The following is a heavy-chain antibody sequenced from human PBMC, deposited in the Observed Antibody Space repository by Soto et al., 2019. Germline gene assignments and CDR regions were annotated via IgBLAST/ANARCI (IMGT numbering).Heavy chain of an antibody. CDR2: IIPIFGTA. J-gene: IGHJ6*02. CDR1: GGTFSSYA. V-gene: IGHV1-69*13. D-gene: IGHD5-12*01. Sequence: SVKVSCKASGGTFSSYAISWVRQAPGQRVEWVGGIIPIFGTANYAQKFQGRVTITADESTSTAYMELSSLRSEDTAVYYCARGMEWLRFEGWHYYYYYGMDVWGQGTTVTVSS. CDR3: ARGMEWLRFEGWHYYYYYGMDV.